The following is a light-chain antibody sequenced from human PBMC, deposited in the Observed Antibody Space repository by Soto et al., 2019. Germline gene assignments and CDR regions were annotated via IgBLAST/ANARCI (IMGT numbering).Light chain of an antibody. J-gene: IGKJ2*01. CDR1: QSSTSSN. V-gene: IGKV3-20*01. Sequence: EIVLTQSPGTLSLSPGERATLSCRASQSSTSSNLAWYQQKPGQAPRLLIYGASSRATGIPDRFSGSGSATDFTLPISRLEPEDFAVYYCQLYGSSPPYTFGQGTKLEIK. CDR3: QLYGSSPPYT. CDR2: GAS.